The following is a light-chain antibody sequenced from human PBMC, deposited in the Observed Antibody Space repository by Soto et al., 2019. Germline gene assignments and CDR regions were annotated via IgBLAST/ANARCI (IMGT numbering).Light chain of an antibody. Sequence: DIQMTQSPSTLSASVGDRVTVTCRASQSISSGLAWYQQKPGKAPKFLIYMTSRLQSGVPSRFSGSGSGTEFTLTISSLQPDDFATYYCQQYNNSWTFGQGTKVEIK. V-gene: IGKV1-5*03. CDR1: QSISSG. J-gene: IGKJ1*01. CDR2: MTS. CDR3: QQYNNSWT.